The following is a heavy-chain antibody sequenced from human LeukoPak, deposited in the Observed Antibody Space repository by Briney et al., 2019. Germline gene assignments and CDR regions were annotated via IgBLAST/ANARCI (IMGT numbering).Heavy chain of an antibody. Sequence: SETLSLTCAVYGGSFSGYYWSWIRQPPGKGLEWIGYIYYSGSTNYNPSLKSRVTISVDTSKNQFSLKLSSVTAADTAVYYCARGGYYGSGSYSTYYYYYMDVWGKGTTVTISS. J-gene: IGHJ6*03. CDR1: GGSFSGYY. CDR3: ARGGYYGSGSYSTYYYYYMDV. CDR2: IYYSGST. D-gene: IGHD3-10*01. V-gene: IGHV4-59*01.